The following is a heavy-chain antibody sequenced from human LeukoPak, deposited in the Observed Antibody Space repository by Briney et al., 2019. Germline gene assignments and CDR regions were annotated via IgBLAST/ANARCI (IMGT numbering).Heavy chain of an antibody. CDR3: ARWVTYYYDSSGYGGRNYYYYMDV. D-gene: IGHD3-22*01. CDR2: IYSNGRT. CDR1: GGAVSRFF. J-gene: IGHJ6*03. Sequence: SETLSLTCSVSGGAVSRFFWSWIRQSAGKGLEWIGRIYSNGRTTYNPSLKGRVTMSVDTSKNQFSLKLSSVTAADTAVYYCARWVTYYYDSSGYGGRNYYYYMDVWGKGTTVTVSS. V-gene: IGHV4-4*07.